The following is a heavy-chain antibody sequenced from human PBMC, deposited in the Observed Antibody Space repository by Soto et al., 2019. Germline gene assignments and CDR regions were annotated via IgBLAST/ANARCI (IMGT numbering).Heavy chain of an antibody. D-gene: IGHD6-13*01. J-gene: IGHJ2*01. CDR2: ILYDGSNK. CDR3: ASTLIAGGFDL. CDR1: GFTFSSYA. Sequence: QVQLVESGGGVVQPGRSLRLSCAASGFTFSSYAMHWVRQAPGKGLEWVAVILYDGSNKYYADSVKGRFTISRDNSKNTLYLQMNSLRAEDTAVYYCASTLIAGGFDLWGRGTLVTVSS. V-gene: IGHV3-30-3*01.